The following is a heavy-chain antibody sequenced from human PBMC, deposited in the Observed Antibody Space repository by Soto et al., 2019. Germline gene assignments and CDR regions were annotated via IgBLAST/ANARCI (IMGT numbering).Heavy chain of an antibody. Sequence: GASVKVSCKASGYTFTSYYMHWVRQAPGQGLEWMGIINPSGGSTSYAQKFQGRVTMTRDTSTSTVYMELSSLRSEDTAVYYCARAEQESYSSASPWEFDPWGQGTLVTVSS. CDR3: ARAEQESYSSASPWEFDP. CDR2: INPSGGST. V-gene: IGHV1-46*01. J-gene: IGHJ5*02. D-gene: IGHD3-22*01. CDR1: GYTFTSYY.